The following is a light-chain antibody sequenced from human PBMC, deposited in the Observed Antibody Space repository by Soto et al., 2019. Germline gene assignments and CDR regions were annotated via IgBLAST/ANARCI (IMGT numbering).Light chain of an antibody. V-gene: IGKV1-5*03. CDR1: QSISSW. CDR2: KAS. J-gene: IGKJ2*01. Sequence: DIHVTQSPSTLSASVGDRVTITCRASQSISSWLAWYQQKPGKAPKLLIYKASSLESGVPSRFSGSGSGTEFTLTISSLQPDDFATYYCQQYNSYSYTFGQGTKVDI. CDR3: QQYNSYSYT.